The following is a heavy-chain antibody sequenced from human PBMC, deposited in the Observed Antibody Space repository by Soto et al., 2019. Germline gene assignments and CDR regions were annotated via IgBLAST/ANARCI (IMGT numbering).Heavy chain of an antibody. Sequence: SETLALTCIVSGDSVTSGSYYWTWLRQPPGKGLEWIGYISYTGRTKYNPSLQSRVTISVDTSKNDFSLNLSSVTAADTAVYFCAREWGLLPYYVMNVWGHGTAVTVSS. D-gene: IGHD7-27*01. V-gene: IGHV4-61*03. J-gene: IGHJ6*02. CDR2: ISYTGRT. CDR1: GDSVTSGSYY. CDR3: AREWGLLPYYVMNV.